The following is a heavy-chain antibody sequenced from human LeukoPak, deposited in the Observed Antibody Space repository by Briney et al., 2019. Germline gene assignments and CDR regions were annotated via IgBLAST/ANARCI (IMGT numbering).Heavy chain of an antibody. V-gene: IGHV1-8*02. CDR3: ARGYYDSSGYYVAFDI. Sequence: ASVKVSCKASGYTFTSYGINWVRQATGQGLEWMGWMNPNSGNTGYAQKFQGRVTMTRNTSISTAYMELSSLRSEDTAVYYCARGYYDSSGYYVAFDIWGQGTMVTVSS. D-gene: IGHD3-22*01. CDR1: GYTFTSYG. J-gene: IGHJ3*02. CDR2: MNPNSGNT.